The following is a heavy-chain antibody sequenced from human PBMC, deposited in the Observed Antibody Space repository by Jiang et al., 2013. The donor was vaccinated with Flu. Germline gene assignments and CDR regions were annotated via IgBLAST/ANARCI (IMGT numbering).Heavy chain of an antibody. V-gene: IGHV3-53*01. CDR1: GFTVSSNY. CDR2: IYSGGST. Sequence: GSLRLSCAASGFTVSSNYMSWVRQAPGKGLEWVSVIYSGGSTYYADSVKGRFTISRDNSKNTLYLQMNSLRAEDTAVYYCQTMIVVRHAFDIWGQGTMVTVSS. J-gene: IGHJ3*02. D-gene: IGHD3-22*01. CDR3: QTMIVVRHAFDI.